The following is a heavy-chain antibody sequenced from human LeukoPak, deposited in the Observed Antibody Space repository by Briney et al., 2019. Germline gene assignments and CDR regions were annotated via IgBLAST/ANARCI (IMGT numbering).Heavy chain of an antibody. CDR3: ARDGAARWEGYFDY. V-gene: IGHV1-69*05. Sequence: SVKVSCKASGGTFSSYAISWVRQAPGQGLEWMGRIIPIFGTANYAQKFQGRVTTTTDESTSTAYMELSSLRSEDTAVYYCARDGAARWEGYFDYWGQGTLVTVSS. CDR2: IIPIFGTA. D-gene: IGHD6-6*01. J-gene: IGHJ4*02. CDR1: GGTFSSYA.